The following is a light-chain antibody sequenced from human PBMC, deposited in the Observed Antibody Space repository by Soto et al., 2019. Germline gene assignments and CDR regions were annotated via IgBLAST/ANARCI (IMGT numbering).Light chain of an antibody. J-gene: IGKJ4*01. CDR1: QGISSY. V-gene: IGKV1-9*01. Sequence: DIQMTQSPSTLSGSVGDRVTITCRASQGISSYLAWYQQKPGKAPKLLIYAASTLQSGVPSRFSGRKSGTQFTLTIDSLQPEDFATYYCQQVKSYPRTFGGGTKVDIK. CDR3: QQVKSYPRT. CDR2: AAS.